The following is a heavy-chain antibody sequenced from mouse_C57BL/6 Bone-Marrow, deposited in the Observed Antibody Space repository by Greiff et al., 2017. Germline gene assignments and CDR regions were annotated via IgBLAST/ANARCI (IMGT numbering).Heavy chain of an antibody. CDR1: GYAFSSYW. CDR2: IYPGDGDT. V-gene: IGHV1-80*01. D-gene: IGHD1-1*01. J-gene: IGHJ4*01. CDR3: AREATTVVALYAMDY. Sequence: QLQQSGAELVKPGASVKISCKASGYAFSSYWMNWVKQRPGKGLEWIGQIYPGDGDTNYNGKFKGKATLTADKSSSTAYMQLSSLTSEDSAVYFCAREATTVVALYAMDYWGQGTSVTVSS.